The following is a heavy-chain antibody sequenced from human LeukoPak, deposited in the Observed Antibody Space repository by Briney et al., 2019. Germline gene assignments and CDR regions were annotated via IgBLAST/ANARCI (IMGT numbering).Heavy chain of an antibody. V-gene: IGHV4-30-4*01. Sequence: PSETLSLTCTVSGGSISSGDYYWSWIRQPPGKGLEWIGYIYYSGSTYYNPSLKSRLTISVDTSKNQFSLKLSSVTAADTAVYCRARERGRYYDSSPNWGQGTLVTVSS. D-gene: IGHD3-22*01. CDR2: IYYSGST. CDR1: GGSISSGDYY. CDR3: ARERGRYYDSSPN. J-gene: IGHJ4*02.